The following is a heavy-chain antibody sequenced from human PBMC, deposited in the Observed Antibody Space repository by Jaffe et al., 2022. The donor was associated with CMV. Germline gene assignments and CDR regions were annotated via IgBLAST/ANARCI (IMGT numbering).Heavy chain of an antibody. Sequence: QVQLQESGPGLVKPSQTLSLTCTVSGGSISSGGYYWSWIRQHPGKGLEWIGYIYYSGSTYYNPSLKSRVTISVDTSKNQFSLKLSSVTAADTAVYYCAREPEEPDYYYYGMDVWGQGTTVTVSS. J-gene: IGHJ6*02. V-gene: IGHV4-31*03. CDR2: IYYSGST. CDR1: GGSISSGGYY. CDR3: AREPEEPDYYYYGMDV.